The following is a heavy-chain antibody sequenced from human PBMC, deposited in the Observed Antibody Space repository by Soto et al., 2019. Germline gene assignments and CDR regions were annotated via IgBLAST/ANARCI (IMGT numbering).Heavy chain of an antibody. CDR3: ARDGPYYYASRMDV. V-gene: IGHV3-53*04. CDR1: EIPVSSNY. CDR2: LHSGGDT. D-gene: IGHD3-10*01. J-gene: IGHJ6*02. Sequence: EVQLVESGGGLVQPGGSLRLSCAASEIPVSSNYMTWVRQAPGKRLEWVSVLHSGGDTYYANSVKGRFTISRHDSTNTLFLQMNSLTPEDTAVYYCARDGPYYYASRMDVWGQGTTVTVSS.